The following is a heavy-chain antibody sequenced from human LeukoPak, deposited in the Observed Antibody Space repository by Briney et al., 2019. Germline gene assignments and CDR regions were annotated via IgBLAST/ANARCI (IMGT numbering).Heavy chain of an antibody. V-gene: IGHV1-69*13. CDR2: IIPIFGTA. D-gene: IGHD2-2*01. CDR1: GGTFSSYA. CDR3: ASLGYCSSTSCYEDYYYYYMDV. Sequence: GASVKVSCKASGGTFSSYAISWVRQAPGQGLEWMGGIIPIFGTANYAQKFQGRVTITADESTSTAYMELSSLRSEDTAVYYCASLGYCSSTSCYEDYYYYYMDVWGEGTTVTISS. J-gene: IGHJ6*03.